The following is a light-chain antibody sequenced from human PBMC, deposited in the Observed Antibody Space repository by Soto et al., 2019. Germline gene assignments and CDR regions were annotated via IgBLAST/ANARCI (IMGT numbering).Light chain of an antibody. V-gene: IGKV1-39*01. J-gene: IGKJ1*01. CDR2: TAS. Sequence: DIQMTQSPSSLSASVGDRVSITCRASQSINRFLNWYQQNPGKAPKLLIHTASNLHSGVPSRFSGSGSGTDFTLTISSLQPEDFDTYFCQQSYTTPGTLGQGTKVDNK. CDR3: QQSYTTPGT. CDR1: QSINRF.